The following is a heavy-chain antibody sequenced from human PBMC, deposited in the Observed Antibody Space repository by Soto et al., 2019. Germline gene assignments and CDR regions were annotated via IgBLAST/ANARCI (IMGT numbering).Heavy chain of an antibody. CDR3: AKGRSYYYYYGVDV. J-gene: IGHJ6*02. Sequence: PGGSLRLSCAASGFTFSSYSMNWVRQAPGKGLEWVSYISGASTYYADSVKGRFTISRDNSKSTLYLQMNSLRAEDTALYYCAKGRSYYYYYGVDVWGQGTTVTVSS. CDR1: GFTFSSYS. V-gene: IGHV3-23*01. CDR2: ISGAST.